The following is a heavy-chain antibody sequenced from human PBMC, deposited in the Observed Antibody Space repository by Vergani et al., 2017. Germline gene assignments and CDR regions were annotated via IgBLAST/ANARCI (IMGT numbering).Heavy chain of an antibody. CDR1: GFTFSSYS. J-gene: IGHJ6*02. CDR3: ARIEGSSYYYYGMDV. D-gene: IGHD6-6*01. V-gene: IGHV3-21*01. Sequence: EVQLVESGGGLVKPGGSLRLSCAASGFTFSSYSMNWVRQAPGKGLEWVSSISSSSSYIYYADSVKGRFTISRDNAKNSLYLQMNSLRAEDTAVYYCARIEGSSYYYYGMDVWGQGTTVTVSS. CDR2: ISSSSSYI.